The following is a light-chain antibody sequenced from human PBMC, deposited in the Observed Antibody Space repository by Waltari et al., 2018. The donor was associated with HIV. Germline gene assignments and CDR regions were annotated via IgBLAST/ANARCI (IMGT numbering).Light chain of an antibody. Sequence: SYDLTQTPSLSVSPGQTARINCSRGALPKKYSSWYRRKAGQAPVLLIYKDIERPSGIPERISGCGSGTGVTLTISGVQAEDEGDYFCQSTDFDGTWVFGGGTRLTVL. J-gene: IGLJ3*02. CDR3: QSTDFDGTWV. V-gene: IGLV3-25*03. CDR1: ALPKKY. CDR2: KDI.